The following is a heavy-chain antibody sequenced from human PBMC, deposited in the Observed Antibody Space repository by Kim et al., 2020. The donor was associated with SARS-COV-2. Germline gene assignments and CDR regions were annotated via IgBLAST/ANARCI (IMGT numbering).Heavy chain of an antibody. Sequence: SETLSLTCTVSGVSITSYFWGWIRQPPGKGLEWIGYIDQNGNTKINPSLKSRLIMLRETTNNNSPLRLMSVITADAAVFYCAKQGGTVSAYTGFDHW. V-gene: IGHV4-59*13. CDR2: IDQNGNT. CDR1: GVSITSYF. J-gene: IGHJ3*01. CDR3: AKQGGTVSAYTGFDH. D-gene: IGHD3-16*01.